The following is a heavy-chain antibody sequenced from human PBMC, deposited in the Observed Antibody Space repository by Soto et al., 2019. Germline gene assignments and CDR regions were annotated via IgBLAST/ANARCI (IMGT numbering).Heavy chain of an antibody. J-gene: IGHJ4*02. V-gene: IGHV3-30*03. CDR3: AAGYYFGDY. Sequence: QVQLVESGGGVVQPGASLRLSCVTSGFSFSSCGMHWVRQAPGKGLEWVATISHDGRDKFYGDSVKGRFTISRDNSKNTLFLQMNSLRAEDTSLYYCAAGYYFGDYWGQGTLVTVSP. CDR2: ISHDGRDK. CDR1: GFSFSSCG. D-gene: IGHD3-9*01.